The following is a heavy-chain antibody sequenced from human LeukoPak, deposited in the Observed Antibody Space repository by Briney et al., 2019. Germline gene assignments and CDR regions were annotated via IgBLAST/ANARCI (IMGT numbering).Heavy chain of an antibody. CDR3: ARLGSRRIFDY. V-gene: IGHV4-38-2*01. J-gene: IGHJ4*02. Sequence: SETLSLTCAVSGYSISSGYYWGWIRQPPGKGLEWIGSIYHSGSTYYNPSLKSRVTISVDTSKNQFSLKLSSVTAADTAVYYSARLGSRRIFDYWGQGTLVTVSS. CDR1: GYSISSGYY. CDR2: IYHSGST. D-gene: IGHD1-26*01.